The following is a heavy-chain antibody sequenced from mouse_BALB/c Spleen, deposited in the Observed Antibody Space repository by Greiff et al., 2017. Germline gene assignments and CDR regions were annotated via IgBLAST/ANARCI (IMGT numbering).Heavy chain of an antibody. V-gene: IGHV1S81*02. CDR1: GYTFTSYW. J-gene: IGHJ4*01. CDR2: INPSNGRT. Sequence: VKLQQPGAELVKPGASVKLSCKASGYTFTSYWMHWVKQRPGQGLEWIGEINPSNGRTNYNEKFKSKATLTVDKSSSTAYMQLSSLTSEDSAVYYCAGRGYAMDYWGQGTSVTVSS. CDR3: AGRGYAMDY.